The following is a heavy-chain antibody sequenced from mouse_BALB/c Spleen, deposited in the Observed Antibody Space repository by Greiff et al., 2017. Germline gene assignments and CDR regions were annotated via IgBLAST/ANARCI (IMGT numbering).Heavy chain of an antibody. CDR1: GFTFSSYG. Sequence: EVKVVESGGDLVKPGGSLKLSCAASGFTFSSYGMSWVRQTPDKRLEWVATISSGGSYTYYPDSVKGRYTISRDNAKNTLYLQMSSLKSEDTAMYYCARRDAMDDWGQGTAVTVSS. CDR2: ISSGGSYT. V-gene: IGHV5-6*02. CDR3: ARRDAMDD. J-gene: IGHJ4*01.